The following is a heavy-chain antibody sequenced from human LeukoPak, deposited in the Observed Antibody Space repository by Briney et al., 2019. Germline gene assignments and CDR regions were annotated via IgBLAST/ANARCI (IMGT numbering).Heavy chain of an antibody. V-gene: IGHV3-23*01. CDR1: GVTLSGDA. CDR3: AKEGGGWLRPVLDY. Sequence: GGSLRLSCAASGVTLSGDAMSRVRRSPGKWLKWVSAISGSGGSTYYADSVKGRFTISRDNSKNTLYLQMNSLRAEDTAVYYCAKEGGGWLRPVLDYWGQGTLVTVSS. D-gene: IGHD6-19*01. J-gene: IGHJ4*02. CDR2: ISGSGGST.